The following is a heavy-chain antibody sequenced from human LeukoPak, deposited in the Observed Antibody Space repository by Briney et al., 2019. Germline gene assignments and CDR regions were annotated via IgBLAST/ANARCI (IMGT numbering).Heavy chain of an antibody. J-gene: IGHJ4*02. CDR2: INHSGST. Sequence: SETLSLTCAVYGVSFSGYYWSWIRQPPGKGLEWIGEINHSGSTNYNPSLKSRVTISVDTSKNQFSLKLSSVTAADTAVYYCARGRTVVNDWGQGTLVTVSS. D-gene: IGHD4-23*01. CDR1: GVSFSGYY. CDR3: ARGRTVVND. V-gene: IGHV4-34*01.